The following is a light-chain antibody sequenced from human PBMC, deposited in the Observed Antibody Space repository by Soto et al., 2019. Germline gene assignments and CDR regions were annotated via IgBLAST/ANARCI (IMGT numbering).Light chain of an antibody. CDR2: AAS. CDR3: QQSYTTPRT. CDR1: QGISNY. J-gene: IGKJ2*01. Sequence: DIQMTQSPSSLSASVGDRVTITCRASQGISNYVAWYQQKPGKVPKLLIYAASTLQSGVPPRFSGSGSGTDFTLTISSLQPEDFATYYCQQSYTTPRTFGQGTKLEI. V-gene: IGKV1-27*01.